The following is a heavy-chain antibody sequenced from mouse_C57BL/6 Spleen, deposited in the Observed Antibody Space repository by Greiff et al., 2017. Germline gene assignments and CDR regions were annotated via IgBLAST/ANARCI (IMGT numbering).Heavy chain of an antibody. CDR1: GYSFTSYY. V-gene: IGHV1-66*01. D-gene: IGHD4-1*01. J-gene: IGHJ2*01. Sequence: QVQLQQSGPELVKPGASVKISCKASGYSFTSYYIHWVKQRPGQGLEWIGWIYPGSGNTKYNEKFKGKATLTADTSSSTAYMQLSSLTSEDSAVYYCARGGGTDYCDYWGQGTTLTVSS. CDR3: ARGGGTDYCDY. CDR2: IYPGSGNT.